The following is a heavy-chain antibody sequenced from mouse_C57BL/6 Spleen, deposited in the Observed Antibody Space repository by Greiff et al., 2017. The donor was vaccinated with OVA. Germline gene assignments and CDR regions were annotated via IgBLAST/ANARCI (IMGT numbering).Heavy chain of an antibody. CDR1: SYTFTSYW. Sequence: QVQLQQPGAELVRPGSSVKLSCKASSYTFTSYWMDWVKQRPGQGLEWIGNIYPSDSETHYNQKFKDKATLTVDKSSSTAYMQLSSLTSEDSAVYYCARSYYGGDYWYFDVWGTGTTVTVSS. V-gene: IGHV1-61*01. CDR3: ARSYYGGDYWYFDV. J-gene: IGHJ1*03. CDR2: IYPSDSET. D-gene: IGHD1-1*01.